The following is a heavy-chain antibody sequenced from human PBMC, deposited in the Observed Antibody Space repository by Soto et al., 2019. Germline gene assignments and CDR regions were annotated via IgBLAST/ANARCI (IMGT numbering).Heavy chain of an antibody. J-gene: IGHJ3*02. D-gene: IGHD1-1*01. CDR1: GFTLSDYS. V-gene: IGHV3-64*01. CDR2: ISYKGDTT. Sequence: EVQLVESGGGLVQPGGSRRLSCAASGFTLSDYSMHWVRQAAGKGLEYVSAISYKGDTTYYANSVKGRFTISRDNSKNTLYLQMGSLRAEDMAVYYCARVSGLGQAAFDIWGQGTMVTVSS. CDR3: ARVSGLGQAAFDI.